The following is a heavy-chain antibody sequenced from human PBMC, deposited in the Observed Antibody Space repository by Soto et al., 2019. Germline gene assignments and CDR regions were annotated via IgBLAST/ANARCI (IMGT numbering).Heavy chain of an antibody. Sequence: SGPTLVNPIQTLPLTCSLSGFSLTASGMVVSWIRQPPGKALELLALIDWEDDRYYSTSLETRLSIYRDTSKNQVVLTLTNVDPTDTATYDCARTRGKWVGGLAVDYWGQGIPVTVSS. V-gene: IGHV2-70*01. CDR1: GFSLTASGMV. CDR3: ARTRGKWVGGLAVDY. D-gene: IGHD1-26*01. CDR2: IDWEDDR. J-gene: IGHJ4*02.